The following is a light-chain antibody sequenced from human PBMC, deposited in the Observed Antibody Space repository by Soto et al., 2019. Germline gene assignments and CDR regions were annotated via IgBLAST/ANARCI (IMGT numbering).Light chain of an antibody. V-gene: IGKV3-15*01. CDR2: GAS. Sequence: EIVMTQSPATLSVSPGERATLSCRASQSVSSNLAWYQQKPGHAPRLLIYGASTRATGIPARFSCSGSGTEFTLTISSLQSEDFAVYYCQQYNNWPLAFGQGTKVEIK. J-gene: IGKJ1*01. CDR1: QSVSSN. CDR3: QQYNNWPLA.